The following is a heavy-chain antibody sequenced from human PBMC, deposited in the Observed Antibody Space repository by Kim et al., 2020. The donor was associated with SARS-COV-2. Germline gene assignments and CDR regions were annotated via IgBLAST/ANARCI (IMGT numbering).Heavy chain of an antibody. D-gene: IGHD2-2*01. CDR1: GFTFSDYY. Sequence: GGSLRLSCAASGFTFSDYYMSWIRQAPGKGLEWVSYISSSGSTIYYADSVKGRFTISRDNAKNSLYLQMNSLRAEDTAVYYCARGGLIVVVPAAIMHSGYWGQGTLVTVSS. J-gene: IGHJ4*02. V-gene: IGHV3-11*04. CDR2: ISSSGSTI. CDR3: ARGGLIVVVPAAIMHSGY.